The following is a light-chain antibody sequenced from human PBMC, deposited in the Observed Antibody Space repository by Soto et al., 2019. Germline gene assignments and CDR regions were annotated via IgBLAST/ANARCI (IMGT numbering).Light chain of an antibody. J-gene: IGLJ2*01. CDR3: QVWDASTDHPL. V-gene: IGLV3-21*02. CDR1: NIGSNS. Sequence: SYELAQPPSVSVAPGQTARIPCGGNNIGSNSVHWYQQKPGQAPVLVVHDDSGRPSGIPERFSGSNSGNTATLTISRVEAGDEADYYCQVWDASTDHPLFGGGTQLTVL. CDR2: DDS.